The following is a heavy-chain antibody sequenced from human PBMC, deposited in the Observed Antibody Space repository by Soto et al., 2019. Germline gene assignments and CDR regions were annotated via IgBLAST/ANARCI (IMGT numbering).Heavy chain of an antibody. CDR3: PRVLRKYFYGSGSYYKVDYYYMDV. Sequence: SETLSLTCTVSGGSISSYYWSWIRQPPGKGQEWIGYIYYSGSTNYNPSLKSRDTISVDTSKNQFSLKMSSVTAADTAVYYCPRVLRKYFYGSGSYYKVDYYYMDVWGKGPAVTVSS. D-gene: IGHD3-10*01. CDR1: GGSISSYY. V-gene: IGHV4-59*01. CDR2: IYYSGST. J-gene: IGHJ6*03.